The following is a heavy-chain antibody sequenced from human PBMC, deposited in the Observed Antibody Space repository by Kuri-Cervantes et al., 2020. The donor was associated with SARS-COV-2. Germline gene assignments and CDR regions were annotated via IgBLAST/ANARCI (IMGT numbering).Heavy chain of an antibody. CDR3: ARARRTPYYYGSGSYFDYYYYGMDV. Sequence: ASVKVSCKASGYTFTSYGISWVRQAPGQGLEWMGWISAYNGNTNYAQKFQGRVTITADESTSTAYMELSSLRSEDTAVYYCARARRTPYYYGSGSYFDYYYYGMDVWGQGTTVTVSS. D-gene: IGHD3-10*01. V-gene: IGHV1-18*01. J-gene: IGHJ6*02. CDR1: GYTFTSYG. CDR2: ISAYNGNT.